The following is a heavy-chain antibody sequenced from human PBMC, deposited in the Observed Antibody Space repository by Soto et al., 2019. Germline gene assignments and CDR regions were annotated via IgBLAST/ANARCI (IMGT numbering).Heavy chain of an antibody. Sequence: VQLVESGGGLVKPGGSLRLSCAASGFTFSSYSMNWVRQAPGKGLEWVSSISSSSSYIYYADSVKGRFTISRDNAKNSLYLQMNSLRAEDTAVYYCASSVAATGLFDYWGQGTLVTVSS. CDR2: ISSSSSYI. CDR1: GFTFSSYS. V-gene: IGHV3-21*01. CDR3: ASSVAATGLFDY. J-gene: IGHJ4*02. D-gene: IGHD6-25*01.